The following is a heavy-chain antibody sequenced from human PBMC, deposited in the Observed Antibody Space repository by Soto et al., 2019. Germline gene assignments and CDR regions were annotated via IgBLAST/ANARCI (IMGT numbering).Heavy chain of an antibody. CDR1: GGSISSGGYY. CDR3: ARDLRCRGFYGMDV. J-gene: IGHJ6*02. CDR2: IYYSWST. D-gene: IGHD3-10*01. V-gene: IGHV4-31*03. Sequence: QVQLQESGPGLVKPSQTLSLTCPVSGGSISSGGYYWIWIRQHPGKGLECIGYIYYSWSTYYNPSLKSRVTISVDTSKNQFSLKLSSVTAAATAVYYCARDLRCRGFYGMDVWGQGTTVTVAS.